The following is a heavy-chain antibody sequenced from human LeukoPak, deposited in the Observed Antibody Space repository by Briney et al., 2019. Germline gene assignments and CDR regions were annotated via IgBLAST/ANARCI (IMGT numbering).Heavy chain of an antibody. D-gene: IGHD6-13*01. CDR3: AKDQGEYSSSWHIFDY. CDR2: ISFEGSNK. CDR1: GFTFRNYA. V-gene: IGHV3-30-3*01. J-gene: IGHJ4*02. Sequence: AGGSLRLSCAASGFTFRNYAMHWVRQAPGKGLKWVAVISFEGSNKYHADSVKGRFTISRDNSENTLYLQMNSLRAEDTAVYYCAKDQGEYSSSWHIFDYWGQGTLVTVSS.